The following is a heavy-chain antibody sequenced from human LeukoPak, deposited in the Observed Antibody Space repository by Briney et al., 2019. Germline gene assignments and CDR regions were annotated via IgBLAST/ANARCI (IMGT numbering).Heavy chain of an antibody. CDR3: AKNQYYYDSSGYREAYYFDY. Sequence: GGSLRPSCAASGFTFSDYAMSWVRQAPGKGLEWVSGISGSGGSTYYADSVKGRFTISRDNSKNTLYLQMNSLRAEDTAVYYCAKNQYYYDSSGYREAYYFDYWGQGTLVTVSS. V-gene: IGHV3-23*01. CDR1: GFTFSDYA. D-gene: IGHD3-22*01. CDR2: ISGSGGST. J-gene: IGHJ4*02.